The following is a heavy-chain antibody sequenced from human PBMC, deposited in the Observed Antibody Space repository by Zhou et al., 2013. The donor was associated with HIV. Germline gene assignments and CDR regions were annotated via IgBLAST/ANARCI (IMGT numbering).Heavy chain of an antibody. V-gene: IGHV1-18*01. CDR3: ARHRRYGDNSYSFDI. J-gene: IGHJ3*02. D-gene: IGHD4-17*01. Sequence: QVQLVQSGAEVKKPGVSVRVSCRASGYSFLNYGINWVRQAPGQGLEWMGWISPYTGNTNYAENFQGRVTMTTDTSTSTASMELRRLTSDDTAVYYCARHRRYGDNSYSFDIWGQGTMVTVSS. CDR2: ISPYTGNT. CDR1: GYSFLNYG.